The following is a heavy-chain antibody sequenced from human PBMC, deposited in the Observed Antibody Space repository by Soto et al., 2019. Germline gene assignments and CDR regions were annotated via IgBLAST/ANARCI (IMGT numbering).Heavy chain of an antibody. CDR2: IIPILGIA. J-gene: IGHJ5*02. Sequence: SVKVSCKASGGTFSSYTISWVRQAPGQGLEWMGRIIPILGIANYAQKFQGRVTITADKSTSTAYMELSSLRSEDTAVYYCARVGLAYGGGDCYRWFDPWGQGTLVTVSS. CDR1: GGTFSSYT. V-gene: IGHV1-69*02. CDR3: ARVGLAYGGGDCYRWFDP. D-gene: IGHD2-21*02.